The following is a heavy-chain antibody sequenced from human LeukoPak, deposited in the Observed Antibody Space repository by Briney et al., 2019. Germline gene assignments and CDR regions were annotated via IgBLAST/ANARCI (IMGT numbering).Heavy chain of an antibody. J-gene: IGHJ4*02. V-gene: IGHV4-4*02. CDR2: IYHSGST. Sequence: SETLSLTCAVSGLSLSSSNWGSWVRQPPGKGLEWIGEIYHSGSTNHNPSLKSRVTIPVDKSKNHLSLKLTSVPAADPVFYYCARHRRIAAAGIRGYDCWGQGSLVSVPS. CDR1: GLSLSSSNW. D-gene: IGHD6-13*01. CDR3: ARHRRIAAAGIRGYDC.